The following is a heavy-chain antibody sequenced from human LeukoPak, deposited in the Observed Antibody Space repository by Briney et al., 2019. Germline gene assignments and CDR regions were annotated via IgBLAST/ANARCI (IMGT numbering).Heavy chain of an antibody. Sequence: SVKVSCKASGGTFSSYAISWVRQAPGQGLEWMGRIIPIFGTANYAQKFQGKVTITTDESTSTAYMELSSLRSEDTAVYYCARDYYYYYYMDVWGKGTTVTVSS. J-gene: IGHJ6*03. CDR2: IIPIFGTA. CDR1: GGTFSSYA. V-gene: IGHV1-69*05. CDR3: ARDYYYYYYMDV.